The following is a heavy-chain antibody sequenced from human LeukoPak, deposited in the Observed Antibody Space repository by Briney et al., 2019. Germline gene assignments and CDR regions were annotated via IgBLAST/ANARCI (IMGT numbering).Heavy chain of an antibody. CDR2: INPNSGGT. D-gene: IGHD3-3*01. J-gene: IGHJ4*02. V-gene: IGHV1-2*02. Sequence: ASVKVSCKASGYTFTGYYMHWVRQAPGQGLEWMGWINPNSGGTNYAQKFQGRVTMTRDTSISTAYMELGRLRSDDTAVYYCARVLGIFGVVTYFDYWGQGTLVTVPS. CDR1: GYTFTGYY. CDR3: ARVLGIFGVVTYFDY.